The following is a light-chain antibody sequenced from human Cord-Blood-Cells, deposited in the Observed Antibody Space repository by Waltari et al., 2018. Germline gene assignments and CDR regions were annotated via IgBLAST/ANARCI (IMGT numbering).Light chain of an antibody. CDR3: AAWDDSLNGWV. Sequence: QSVLTQPPSASGTPGQRVTLSCSGSSSNIGSNTVNWYQHLPGTAPKLPIYSNNQRPSGVPDRFSGSKSGTSASLAISGLQSEDEADYYCAAWDDSLNGWVFGGGTKLTVL. CDR1: SSNIGSNT. V-gene: IGLV1-44*01. J-gene: IGLJ3*02. CDR2: SNN.